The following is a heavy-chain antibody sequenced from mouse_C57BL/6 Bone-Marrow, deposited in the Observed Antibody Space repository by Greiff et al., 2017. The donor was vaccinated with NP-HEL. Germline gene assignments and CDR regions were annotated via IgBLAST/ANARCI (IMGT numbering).Heavy chain of an antibody. CDR2: IDPENGDT. Sequence: EVQLQQSGAELVRPGASVKLSCTASGFNIKDDYMHWVKQRPEQGLEWIGWIDPENGDTEYASKFQGKATITADTSSNTAYLQLSSLTSDDTAVYYCTKGSSSLWGQGTTLTVSS. CDR1: GFNIKDDY. D-gene: IGHD1-1*01. CDR3: TKGSSSL. V-gene: IGHV14-4*01. J-gene: IGHJ2*01.